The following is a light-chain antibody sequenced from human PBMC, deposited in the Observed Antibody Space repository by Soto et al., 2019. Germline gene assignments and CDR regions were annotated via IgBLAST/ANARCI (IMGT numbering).Light chain of an antibody. J-gene: IGKJ2*01. Sequence: DIVLTQSPDSLAVSLGERATINCKSSQSVLYSSNNKNYLAWYQQKPGQPPKLLIYWASTRESGVPDRFSGSGSGTDFPLTISTLQAEDVALSYCHQYHSTPYTFGQGTKLEIK. CDR3: HQYHSTPYT. V-gene: IGKV4-1*01. CDR1: QSVLYSSNNKNY. CDR2: WAS.